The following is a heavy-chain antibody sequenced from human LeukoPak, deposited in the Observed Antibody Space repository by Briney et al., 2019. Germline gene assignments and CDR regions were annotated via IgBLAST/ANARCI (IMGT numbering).Heavy chain of an antibody. CDR3: AKDHGFIGSNWFGP. CDR2: INPDSGDA. CDR1: GYTFTDYY. V-gene: IGHV1-2*06. Sequence: ASVKVSCKASGYTFTDYYIHWVRQAPGQGLEWMGRINPDSGDANSAQKFQGRVIMTRDTSIRTAYMELRRLRSDDTATYYCAKDHGFIGSNWFGPWGQGTLVTVSS. J-gene: IGHJ5*02. D-gene: IGHD3-10*01.